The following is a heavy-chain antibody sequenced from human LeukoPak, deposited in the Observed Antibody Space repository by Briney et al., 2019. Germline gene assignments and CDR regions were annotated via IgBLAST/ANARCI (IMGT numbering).Heavy chain of an antibody. V-gene: IGHV3-7*04. D-gene: IGHD3-16*01. CDR2: IKQDGSEK. J-gene: IGHJ4*02. CDR1: GFTFSSYW. Sequence: AGGSLRLSCVASGFTFSSYWMNWVRQAPGKGLEWVANIKQDGSEKSYVDSVRGRFTISRDNAKNSLHLQMNSLRAEDTAVYYCARGGTRYYFDYWGQGTLVTVSS. CDR3: ARGGTRYYFDY.